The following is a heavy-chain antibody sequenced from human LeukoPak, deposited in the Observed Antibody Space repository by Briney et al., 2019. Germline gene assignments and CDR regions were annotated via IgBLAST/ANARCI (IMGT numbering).Heavy chain of an antibody. Sequence: GGSLRLSCAASGFTFSSYWIHGVRHARGKGLAWVSRIDNDGSDTIFADSVKGRFTLSRDNAKNTVYLQMNSLRAEDTAVYYCARGGFHHGFDIWGQGTMVTVS. CDR1: GFTFSSYW. V-gene: IGHV3-74*01. CDR3: ARGGFHHGFDI. J-gene: IGHJ3*02. D-gene: IGHD1-14*01. CDR2: IDNDGSDT.